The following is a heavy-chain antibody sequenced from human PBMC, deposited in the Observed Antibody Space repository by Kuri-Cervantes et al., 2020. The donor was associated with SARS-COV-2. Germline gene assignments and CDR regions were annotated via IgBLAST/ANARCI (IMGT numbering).Heavy chain of an antibody. CDR3: ATSGGQLPFDY. CDR2: INHSGRT. J-gene: IGHJ4*02. CDR1: GGSFRGYV. V-gene: IGHV4-34*01. Sequence: GSLRLSCAVYGGSFRGYVWTWIRQSPGKGLEWIGEINHSGRTEYNPSLESRVTISVDTSKNQFSLKLSSVTAADTAVYYCATSGGQLPFDYWGQGTLVTVSS. D-gene: IGHD6-6*01.